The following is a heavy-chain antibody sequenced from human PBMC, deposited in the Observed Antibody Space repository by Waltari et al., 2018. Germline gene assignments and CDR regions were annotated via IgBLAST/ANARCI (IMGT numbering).Heavy chain of an antibody. Sequence: QVQLVQSGAEVEKPGASVKVSCKAIGYTFTRYGISWVRQAPGQGLEWMGWVSPNNGDTDYAQKFQGRVTMATDTFMNTAYMELRSLRPDDTAVYYCARGAPYGDYLPCDYWGQGTLVTVSS. CDR1: GYTFTRYG. J-gene: IGHJ4*02. V-gene: IGHV1-18*04. CDR2: VSPNNGDT. CDR3: ARGAPYGDYLPCDY. D-gene: IGHD4-17*01.